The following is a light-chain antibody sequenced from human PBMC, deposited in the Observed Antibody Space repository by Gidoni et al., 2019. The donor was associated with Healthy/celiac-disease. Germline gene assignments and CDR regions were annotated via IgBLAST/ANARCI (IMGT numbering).Light chain of an antibody. J-gene: IGKJ1*01. V-gene: IGKV3-20*01. CDR3: QQYGSSPKT. Sequence: EIELTQSPGTLSLSPGERATLSCMASQSVSSSYLACYQQKPGQAPRLLIYGASSMATGIPDRFSGSESGTDFTLTISRLEPEYFAVYYCQQYGSSPKTFGQGTKVEIK. CDR1: QSVSSSY. CDR2: GAS.